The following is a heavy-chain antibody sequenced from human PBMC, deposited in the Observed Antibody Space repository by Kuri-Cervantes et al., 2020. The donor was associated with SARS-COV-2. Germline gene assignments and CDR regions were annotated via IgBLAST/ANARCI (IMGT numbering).Heavy chain of an antibody. J-gene: IGHJ6*04. V-gene: IGHV1-18*01. CDR3: ASDLGGGSSTSCYYFVGQI. Sequence: ASVLVTCKASGYTFTSYGTSWVRQAPGQGLEWMGWISAYNGNTNYAQNLQGRVTMTTDTSTSKAYMELRSLRSDDTAVYYCASDLGGGSSTSCYYFVGQIWGKGTTVIVSS. CDR2: ISAYNGNT. D-gene: IGHD2-2*01. CDR1: GYTFTSYG.